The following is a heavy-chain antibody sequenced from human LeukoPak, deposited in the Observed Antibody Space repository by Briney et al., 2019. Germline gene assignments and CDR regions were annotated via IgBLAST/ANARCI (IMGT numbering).Heavy chain of an antibody. CDR3: ARLRWELLLNWFDP. D-gene: IGHD1-26*01. V-gene: IGHV5-51*01. Sequence: GESLKISCKGSGYSFTSYWIGWVLQMPGKALEWMGIIYPGDSDTRYSPSFQGQVTISADKSISTAYLQWSSLKASDTAMYYCARLRWELLLNWFDPWGQGTLVTVSS. J-gene: IGHJ5*02. CDR2: IYPGDSDT. CDR1: GYSFTSYW.